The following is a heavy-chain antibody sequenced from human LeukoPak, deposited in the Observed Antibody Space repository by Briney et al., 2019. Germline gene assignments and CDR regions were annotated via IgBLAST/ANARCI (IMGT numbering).Heavy chain of an antibody. CDR1: GDSISNFNFY. Sequence: SQTLSLTCTVSGDSISNFNFYWSWIRQPPGKGLEWIGYIYYSGSTNYNPSLKSRVTISVDTSKNHFSLKLSSVTAADTAVYYCARDFGIQGAAASYNWFDPWGQGTLVTVSS. D-gene: IGHD2-2*01. J-gene: IGHJ5*02. CDR3: ARDFGIQGAAASYNWFDP. CDR2: IYYSGST. V-gene: IGHV4-30-4*01.